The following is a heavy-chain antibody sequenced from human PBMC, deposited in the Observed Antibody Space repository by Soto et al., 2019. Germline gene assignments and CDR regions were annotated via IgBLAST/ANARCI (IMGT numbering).Heavy chain of an antibody. D-gene: IGHD1-26*01. CDR1: GGSISSSNW. V-gene: IGHV4-4*02. CDR2: IYHSGST. Sequence: QVQLQESGPGLVKPSGTLSLTCAVSGGSISSSNWWSWVRQPPGKGLEWIGEIYHSGSTNYNPSLHSRAPXSXDXATTQFARKLSSVPAADTAVYYCARVSGSYYYGMDVWGQGTTVTVSS. CDR3: ARVSGSYYYGMDV. J-gene: IGHJ6*02.